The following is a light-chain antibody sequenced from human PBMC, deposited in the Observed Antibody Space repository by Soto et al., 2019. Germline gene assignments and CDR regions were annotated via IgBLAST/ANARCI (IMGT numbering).Light chain of an antibody. CDR2: ASS. J-gene: IGKJ5*01. CDR3: QQTYSTPIT. V-gene: IGKV1-39*01. CDR1: QTISSS. Sequence: DIQMTQSPSSLSASVGDRVTITCRASQTISSSLNWHQQRPGKAPNLLIYASSSLQSGVPPRFSGGGSGTDFTLTISSLQPEDFATYYCQQTYSTPITFGQGTRLDIK.